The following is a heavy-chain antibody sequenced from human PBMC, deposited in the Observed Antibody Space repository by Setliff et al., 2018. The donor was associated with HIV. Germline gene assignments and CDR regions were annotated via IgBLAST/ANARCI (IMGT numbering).Heavy chain of an antibody. V-gene: IGHV1-2*02. CDR1: GYTFTAYY. Sequence: ASVKVSCKASGYTFTAYYMHWVRQAPGQGLEWMGWINPNSGGTNYAQKFQGRVTMTRDTSISTAYMELSRLRSDDTAVYYCARDTDYYHSGGYYFGEWGQGTQVTVSS. J-gene: IGHJ4*02. CDR3: ARDTDYYHSGGYYFGE. D-gene: IGHD3-22*01. CDR2: INPNSGGT.